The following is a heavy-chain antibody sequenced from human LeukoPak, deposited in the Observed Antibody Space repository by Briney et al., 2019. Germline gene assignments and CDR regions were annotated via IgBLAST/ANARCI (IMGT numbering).Heavy chain of an antibody. D-gene: IGHD1-26*01. CDR3: ARSKWELLDS. Sequence: PSETLSLTCTVSGGSVSSGGFYWSWIRQPPGKGLEWIGYIYNSGSTNYNPSLKSRVTISADTSKNQFSLKLSSVTAADTAVYYCARSKWELLDSWGQGTLVTVSS. CDR1: GGSVSSGGFY. V-gene: IGHV4-61*08. CDR2: IYNSGST. J-gene: IGHJ4*02.